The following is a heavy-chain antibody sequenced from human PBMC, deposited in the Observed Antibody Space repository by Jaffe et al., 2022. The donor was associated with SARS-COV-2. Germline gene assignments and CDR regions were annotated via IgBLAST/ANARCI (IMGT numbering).Heavy chain of an antibody. V-gene: IGHV3-30*18. Sequence: QVQLVESGGGVVQPGRSLRLSCAASGFTFSSYGMHWVRQAPGKGPEWVAVISYDVSNKYYADSVKGRFIISRDNSKNTLYLQMNSLRAEDTAVYYCAKEGYTSSHGHQYYFDYWGQGTLVTVSS. D-gene: IGHD6-13*01. CDR2: ISYDVSNK. CDR1: GFTFSSYG. J-gene: IGHJ4*02. CDR3: AKEGYTSSHGHQYYFDY.